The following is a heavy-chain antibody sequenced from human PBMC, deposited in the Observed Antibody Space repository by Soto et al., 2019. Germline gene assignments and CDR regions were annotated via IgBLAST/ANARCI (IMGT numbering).Heavy chain of an antibody. Sequence: GGSLRLSCAASGFTFSSYSMNRVRQAPGKGLEWVSYISSSSSTIYYADSVKGRFTISRDNAKNSLYLQMNSLRAEDTAVYYCARVPFFCSSTSCPVLAYMDVWGKGTTVTVSS. CDR2: ISSSSSTI. CDR3: ARVPFFCSSTSCPVLAYMDV. V-gene: IGHV3-48*01. D-gene: IGHD2-2*01. CDR1: GFTFSSYS. J-gene: IGHJ6*03.